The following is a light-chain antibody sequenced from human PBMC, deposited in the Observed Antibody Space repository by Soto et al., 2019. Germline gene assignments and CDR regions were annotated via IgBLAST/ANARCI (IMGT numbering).Light chain of an antibody. V-gene: IGLV1-44*01. J-gene: IGLJ3*02. Sequence: QAVVTQPPSASGTPGQRVTISCSGSSSNIGSNTVNWYQQLPGTAPKLLIYSNNQRPSGGPDRFSGSKSGTSASLAISGLQSEDEDDYYCAAWDDSLNGWVFGGGTKLTVL. CDR1: SSNIGSNT. CDR3: AAWDDSLNGWV. CDR2: SNN.